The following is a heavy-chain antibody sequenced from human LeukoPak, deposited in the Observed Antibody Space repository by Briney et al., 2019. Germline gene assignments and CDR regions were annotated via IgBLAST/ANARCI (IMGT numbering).Heavy chain of an antibody. D-gene: IGHD6-19*01. V-gene: IGHV3-30*03. CDR2: ISYDGNTI. Sequence: GGSLRLSCAASGFAFSSYGMHWVRQAPGKGLEWVALISYDGNTIYYPDSVKGRFTISRDNSKNTLYLQMNSLRGEDTAVYYCAPTSGWYSVYWGQGTLVTVSS. CDR3: APTSGWYSVY. J-gene: IGHJ4*02. CDR1: GFAFSSYG.